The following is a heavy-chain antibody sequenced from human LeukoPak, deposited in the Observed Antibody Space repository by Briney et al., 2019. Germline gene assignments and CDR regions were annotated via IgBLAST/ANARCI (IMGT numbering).Heavy chain of an antibody. V-gene: IGHV4-39*01. Sequence: SQTLSLTCTVSGGSISSSNYCWGWIRQPPGKGLEWIGTFCYSGSTYYNPSLKSRVAMSVDTSKNQFSLKPSSLDGPNTAVYYCAKNPAPDFWAYDFWGQGNPVTVSS. CDR2: FCYSGST. J-gene: IGHJ4*02. D-gene: IGHD3-3*01. CDR1: GGSISSSNYC. CDR3: AKNPAPDFWAYDF.